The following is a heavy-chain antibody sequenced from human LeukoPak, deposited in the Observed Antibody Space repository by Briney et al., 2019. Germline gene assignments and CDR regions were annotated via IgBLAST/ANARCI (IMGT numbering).Heavy chain of an antibody. J-gene: IGHJ4*02. CDR3: ALAPVFGVVITFDY. CDR2: IIPIFGTA. V-gene: IGHV1-69*05. D-gene: IGHD3-3*01. Sequence: ASVKVSCKASGGTFSSYAIIWVRQAPGQGLEWMGGIIPIFGTANYAQKFQGRVTITTDESTSTAYMELSSLRSEDTAVYYCALAPVFGVVITFDYWGQGTLVTVSS. CDR1: GGTFSSYA.